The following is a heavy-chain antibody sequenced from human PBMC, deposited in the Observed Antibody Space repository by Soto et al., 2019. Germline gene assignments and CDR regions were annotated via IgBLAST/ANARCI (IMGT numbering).Heavy chain of an antibody. V-gene: IGHV4-59*08. D-gene: IGHD3-10*01. CDR2: IYYSGST. J-gene: IGHJ5*02. Sequence: SETLSLTCTVSGGSISSYYWSWIRQRPGKGLEWIGYIYYSGSTNYNPSLKSRVTISVDTSKNQFSLKLSSVTAADTAVYYCARRSMVRGVIIESWFDPWGQGTLVTVSS. CDR3: ARRSMVRGVIIESWFDP. CDR1: GGSISSYY.